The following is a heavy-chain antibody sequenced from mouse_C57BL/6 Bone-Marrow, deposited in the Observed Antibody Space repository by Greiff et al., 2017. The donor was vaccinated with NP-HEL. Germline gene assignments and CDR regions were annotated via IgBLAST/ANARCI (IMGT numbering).Heavy chain of an antibody. Sequence: EVQGVESGPELVKPGASVKIPCKASGYTFTDYNMDWVKQSHGKSLEWIGDINPNNGGTIYNQKFKGKATLTVDKSSSTAYMELRSLTSEDTAVYYCARRRSYTEYYFDYWGQGTTLTVSS. J-gene: IGHJ2*01. D-gene: IGHD1-1*01. V-gene: IGHV1-18*01. CDR2: INPNNGGT. CDR1: GYTFTDYN. CDR3: ARRRSYTEYYFDY.